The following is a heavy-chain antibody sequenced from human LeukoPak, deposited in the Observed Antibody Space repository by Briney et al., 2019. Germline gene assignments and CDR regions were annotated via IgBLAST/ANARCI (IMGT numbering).Heavy chain of an antibody. V-gene: IGHV1-18*01. Sequence: GASVKVSCXASGYTFTIYGISWVRQALGQGLEWMGWISAYNGNTNYAQKLQGRVTMTTDTSTSTAYMELRSLRSDDTAVYYCARADYGDYTDYFDYWGQGTLVTVSS. CDR2: ISAYNGNT. J-gene: IGHJ4*02. CDR3: ARADYGDYTDYFDY. D-gene: IGHD4-17*01. CDR1: GYTFTIYG.